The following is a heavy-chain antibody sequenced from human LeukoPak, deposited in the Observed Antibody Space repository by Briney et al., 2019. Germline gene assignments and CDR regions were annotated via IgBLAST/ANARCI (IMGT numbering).Heavy chain of an antibody. CDR2: ISGSGGST. Sequence: GGTLRLSCAASGFTFSSYGMSWVRQAPGKGLEWVSAISGSGGSTYYADSVKGRFTISRDNSKNTLYLQMNSLRAEDTAVYYCAKPPAVVTATYYFDYWGQGTLVTVSS. CDR3: AKPPAVVTATYYFDY. V-gene: IGHV3-23*01. D-gene: IGHD4-23*01. CDR1: GFTFSSYG. J-gene: IGHJ4*02.